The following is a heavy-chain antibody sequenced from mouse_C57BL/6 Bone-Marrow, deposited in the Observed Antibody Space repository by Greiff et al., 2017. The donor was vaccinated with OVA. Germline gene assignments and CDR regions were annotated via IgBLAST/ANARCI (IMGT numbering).Heavy chain of an antibody. V-gene: IGHV14-4*01. Sequence: EVKLQESGAELVRPGASVKLSCTASGFNIKDDYMHWVKERPEQGLEWIGWIDPENGDTEYASKFQGKATITADTSSKTVYLHLSSLTSEDTAVYYCTTYRYWGQNTTLTVSS. J-gene: IGHJ2*01. CDR1: GFNIKDDY. CDR2: IDPENGDT. CDR3: TTYRY.